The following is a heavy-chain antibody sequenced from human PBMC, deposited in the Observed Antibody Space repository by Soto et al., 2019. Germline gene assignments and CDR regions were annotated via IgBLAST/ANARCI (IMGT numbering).Heavy chain of an antibody. CDR2: LHSSGFA. D-gene: IGHD1-26*01. CDR3: VRSGHTFVGAV. J-gene: IGHJ4*02. CDR1: GASMSDYH. V-gene: IGHV4-59*01. Sequence: PSETRSLTCTVSGASMSDYHGSWIRQSPGKGLEHIGYLHSSGFAEYNPSLKSRVTLSMDTSKNQFSLRLSSLTAADTAIYYCVRSGHTFVGAVWGQGILVTVSS.